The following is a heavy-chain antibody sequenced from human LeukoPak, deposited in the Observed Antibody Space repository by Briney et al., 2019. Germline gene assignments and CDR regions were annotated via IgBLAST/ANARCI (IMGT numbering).Heavy chain of an antibody. V-gene: IGHV3-23*01. D-gene: IGHD1-26*01. CDR1: GFTCSGFA. Sequence: GGSLRLSCAASGFTCSGFAMSWDPRTPGNGLEWCSGIRCRGDNTLYTDSVKDRFPVSRDNSKNTLYLEMNSLRAEHTAIYYCAKMKGHPLPKYYMDVWGQGTTVTVSS. CDR2: IRCRGDNT. CDR3: AKMKGHPLPKYYMDV. J-gene: IGHJ6*01.